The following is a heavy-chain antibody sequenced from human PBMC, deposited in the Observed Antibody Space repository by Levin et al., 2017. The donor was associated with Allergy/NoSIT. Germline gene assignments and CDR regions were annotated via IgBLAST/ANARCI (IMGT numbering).Heavy chain of an antibody. CDR3: AKPTYPRYQLTDIGFDY. CDR2: ISYDGSNK. Sequence: GESLKISCAASGFTFSSYGMHWVRQAPGKGLEWVAVISYDGSNKYYADSVKGRFTISRDNSKNTLYLQMNSLRAEDTAVYYCAKPTYPRYQLTDIGFDYWGQGTLVTVSS. V-gene: IGHV3-30*18. CDR1: GFTFSSYG. D-gene: IGHD2-2*01. J-gene: IGHJ4*02.